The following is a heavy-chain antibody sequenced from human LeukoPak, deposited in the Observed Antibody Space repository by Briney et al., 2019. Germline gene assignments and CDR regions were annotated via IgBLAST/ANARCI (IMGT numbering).Heavy chain of an antibody. D-gene: IGHD2-2*02. CDR3: AKEAAVVGYCSSTSCYTDY. V-gene: IGHV3-23*01. J-gene: IGHJ4*02. CDR2: ISGSGGST. Sequence: GGSLRLSCAASGFTFSSYAMSWVRQAPGKGLEWVSAISGSGGSTYYADSVKGRFTISRDNSKNTLHLQMNSLRAEDTAVYYCAKEAAVVGYCSSTSCYTDYWGQGTLVTVSS. CDR1: GFTFSSYA.